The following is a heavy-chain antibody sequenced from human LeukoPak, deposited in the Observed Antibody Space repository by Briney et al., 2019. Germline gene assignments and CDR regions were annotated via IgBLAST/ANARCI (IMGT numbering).Heavy chain of an antibody. Sequence: GGSLRLSCTVSGFTVSSNSMSWVRQAPGKGLEWVSFIYSDNTHYSDSVKGRFTISRDNAKNSLYLQMNSLRAEDTAVHYCAREGVDTAMVEVYSADAFDIWGQGTMVTVSS. D-gene: IGHD5-18*01. J-gene: IGHJ3*02. CDR2: IYSDNT. V-gene: IGHV3-53*01. CDR3: AREGVDTAMVEVYSADAFDI. CDR1: GFTVSSNS.